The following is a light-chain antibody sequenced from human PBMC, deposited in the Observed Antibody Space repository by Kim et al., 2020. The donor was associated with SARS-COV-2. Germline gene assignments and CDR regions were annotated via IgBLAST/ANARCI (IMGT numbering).Light chain of an antibody. CDR3: QAWDSSTVV. CDR2: QDN. J-gene: IGLJ2*01. V-gene: IGLV3-1*01. Sequence: VSPGQTASITCSGDKLGNKYACWYQQKPGQSPVLVIYQDNKRPSGIPGRFSGSNSGNTATLTISGTQAMDEADYYCQAWDSSTVVFGGGTQLTVL. CDR1: KLGNKY.